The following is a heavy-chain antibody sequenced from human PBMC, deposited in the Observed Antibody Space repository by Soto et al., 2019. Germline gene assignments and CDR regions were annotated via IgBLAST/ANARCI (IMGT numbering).Heavy chain of an antibody. CDR1: GFSFSDHA. Sequence: WGSLRLSCAASGFSFSDHAMHCVRRSPFKGLEWVALVAHDGTSKYYAGSVKGRFTISSDKSSNTLFLQMNSLRAEDTAVYYCAKVFYDILSGYWLDYWGQGTLVTVSS. D-gene: IGHD3-9*01. J-gene: IGHJ4*02. CDR2: VAHDGTSK. CDR3: AKVFYDILSGYWLDY. V-gene: IGHV3-30-3*01.